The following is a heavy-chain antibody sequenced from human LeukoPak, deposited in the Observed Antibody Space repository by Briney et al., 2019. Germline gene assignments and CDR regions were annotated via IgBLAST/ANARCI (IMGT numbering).Heavy chain of an antibody. D-gene: IGHD3-10*01. J-gene: IGHJ4*02. V-gene: IGHV3-73*01. CDR3: TGNYYGSGSYADFDY. Sequence: GGSLRLSCAASGFAFSGSALHWVRQASGKGLEWVGRIRSTANGYATAYAASVKGRFTISRDDSKNTAYLQMDSLKTEDTAVYYCTGNYYGSGSYADFDYWGQGTLVTVSS. CDR2: IRSTANGYAT. CDR1: GFAFSGSA.